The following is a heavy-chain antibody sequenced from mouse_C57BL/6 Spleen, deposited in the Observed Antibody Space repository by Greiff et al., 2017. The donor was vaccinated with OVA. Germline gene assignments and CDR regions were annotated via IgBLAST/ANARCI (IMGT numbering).Heavy chain of an antibody. J-gene: IGHJ2*01. Sequence: VQLKESGPGLVKPSQSLSLTCSVTGYSITSGYYWNWIRQFPGNKLECMGYISYDGSNNYNTSLKNRISITRDTSKHQFFLKLNSVTTEDTATYCGARDCDWENFDYWGQGTTLTVSS. V-gene: IGHV3-6*01. CDR3: ARDCDWENFDY. CDR1: GYSITSGYY. D-gene: IGHD4-1*01. CDR2: ISYDGSN.